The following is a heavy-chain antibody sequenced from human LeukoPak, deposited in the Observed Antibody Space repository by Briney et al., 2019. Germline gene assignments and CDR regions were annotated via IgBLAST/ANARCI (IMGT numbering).Heavy chain of an antibody. CDR3: ARTKGTPVIRGENAFDI. D-gene: IGHD3-22*01. Sequence: ASVKVSCKASGGTFSSYAISWVRQAPGQGLEWMGGIIPIFGTANYAQKFQGRVTITADESTSTAYMELSSLRSEDTAVYYCARTKGTPVIRGENAFDIWGQGTMVTVSS. CDR2: IIPIFGTA. J-gene: IGHJ3*02. V-gene: IGHV1-69*13. CDR1: GGTFSSYA.